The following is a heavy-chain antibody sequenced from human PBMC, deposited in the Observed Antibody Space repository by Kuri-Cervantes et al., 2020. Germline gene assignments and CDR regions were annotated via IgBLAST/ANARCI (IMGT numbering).Heavy chain of an antibody. CDR2: INPNSGGT. D-gene: IGHD2-2*01. CDR3: ARDHGGSSTRRSGMDV. Sequence: ASVKVSCKASGYTFTGYYMHWVRQAPGQGLEWMGWINPNSGGTNYAQKFQGRVTMTRDTSISTAYMELRSLRSDDTAVYYCARDHGGSSTRRSGMDVWGQGTTVTVSS. J-gene: IGHJ6*02. CDR1: GYTFTGYY. V-gene: IGHV1-2*02.